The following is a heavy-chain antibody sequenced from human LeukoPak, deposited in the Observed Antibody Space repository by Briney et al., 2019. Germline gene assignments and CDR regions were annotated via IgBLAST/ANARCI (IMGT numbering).Heavy chain of an antibody. CDR3: ARFARTGYGDFDY. CDR1: GFTFSRYS. Sequence: GGSLRLSCAASGFTFSRYSMNWVRQAPGKGLEWVSSISSSSSYIYYADSVKGRFTISRDNAKNSLYLQMNSLRAEDTAVYYCARFARTGYGDFDYWGQGTLVTVSS. V-gene: IGHV3-21*01. J-gene: IGHJ4*02. CDR2: ISSSSSYI. D-gene: IGHD4-17*01.